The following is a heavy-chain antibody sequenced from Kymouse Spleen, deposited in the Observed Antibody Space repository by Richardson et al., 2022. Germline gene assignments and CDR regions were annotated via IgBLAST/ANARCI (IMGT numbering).Heavy chain of an antibody. CDR1: GGSISSSSYY. V-gene: IGHV4-39*01. D-gene: IGHD1-14*01,IGHD3-10*01,IGHD3-16*02. CDR2: IYYSGST. Sequence: QLQLQESGPGLVKPSETLSLTCTVSGGSISSSSYYWGWIRQPPGKGLEWIGSIYYSGSTYYNPSLKSRVTISVDTSKNQFSLKLSSVTAADTAVYYCARERGSEGMDVWGQGTTVTVSS. CDR3: ARERGSEGMDV. J-gene: IGHJ6*02.